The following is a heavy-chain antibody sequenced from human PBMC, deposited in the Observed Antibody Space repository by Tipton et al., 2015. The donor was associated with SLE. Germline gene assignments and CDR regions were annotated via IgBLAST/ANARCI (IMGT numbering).Heavy chain of an antibody. J-gene: IGHJ4*02. V-gene: IGHV4-39*07. CDR3: ARKELGTMWDS. Sequence: TLSLTCTVSRGSISSNSCYWAWVRQPPGKGLEWIGTISYSGRTYHNPSLESQVTISVDTSNNQFSLNLSSVTAADTAVYYCARKELGTMWDSWGQGTLVTVSS. CDR1: RGSISSNSCY. D-gene: IGHD5-24*01. CDR2: ISYSGRT.